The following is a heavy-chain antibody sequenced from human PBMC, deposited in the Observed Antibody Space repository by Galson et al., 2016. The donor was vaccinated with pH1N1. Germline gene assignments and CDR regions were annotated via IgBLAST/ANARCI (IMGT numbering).Heavy chain of an antibody. D-gene: IGHD2-2*01. CDR2: ISWNSGNI. CDR3: AKVMVQAGLQGDAFDV. V-gene: IGHV3-9*01. CDR1: GFTFNDYA. J-gene: IGHJ3*01. Sequence: SLRLSCAASGFTFNDYAMHWVRLLPGKGLEWVSGISWNSGNIDYADSVKGRFTVSRAKAKSSLHLQMNSLRPEDTAFYFCAKVMVQAGLQGDAFDVWGPGTMVAVSS.